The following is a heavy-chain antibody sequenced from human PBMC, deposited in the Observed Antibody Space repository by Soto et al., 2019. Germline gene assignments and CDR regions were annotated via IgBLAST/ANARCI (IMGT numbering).Heavy chain of an antibody. Sequence: SETLSLTCTVSGDSINSGAYYWTWIRQLPGKGLEWIGCIYTDGGTDYSPSLKNRVTMSMDTSKNHFSLRLTSVTAADTATYFCARGRTEWSNDYSGHGIMVTVSS. CDR1: GDSINSGAYY. J-gene: IGHJ4*01. CDR2: IYTDGGT. D-gene: IGHD3-3*01. CDR3: ARGRTEWSNDY. V-gene: IGHV4-31*03.